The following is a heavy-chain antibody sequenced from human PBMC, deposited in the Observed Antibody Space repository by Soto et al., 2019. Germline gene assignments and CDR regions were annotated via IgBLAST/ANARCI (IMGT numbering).Heavy chain of an antibody. CDR3: VLMVYAKYVDY. CDR1: GYSISSGYY. J-gene: IGHJ4*02. Sequence: PSETLSLTCAVSGYSISSGYYWVWIRQPPGKGLEWIGSIYHSGSTYYNPSLKSRATISVDTSKNQFSLKLRSVTAADTAVYYFVLMVYAKYVDYWGQGTLVTVSS. V-gene: IGHV4-38-2*01. CDR2: IYHSGST. D-gene: IGHD2-8*01.